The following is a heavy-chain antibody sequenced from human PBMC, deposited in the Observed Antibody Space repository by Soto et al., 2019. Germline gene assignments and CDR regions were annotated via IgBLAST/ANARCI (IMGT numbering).Heavy chain of an antibody. V-gene: IGHV5-51*01. CDR2: IYPSDSDT. CDR3: ARHGFYGDYASNYFDP. J-gene: IGHJ5*02. Sequence: GESRKISCKGSGYSFSNYWIAWVRQMPGKGLEYIGIIYPSDSDTRYSPSFQGQVTISADKSISTAYLQWSSLKASDTAIYYCARHGFYGDYASNYFDPWGQGTLVTVSS. CDR1: GYSFSNYW. D-gene: IGHD4-17*01.